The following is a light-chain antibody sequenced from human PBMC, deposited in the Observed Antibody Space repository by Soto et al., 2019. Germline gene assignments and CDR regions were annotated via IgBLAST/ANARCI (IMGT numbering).Light chain of an antibody. Sequence: VLLTQSPVTLSLSPGESSALSCRASQSFRGLLAWYQQKPGQAPRLLIYDAYNRATGIPPRFSGSGSGTDFTLTISSLEPEDSAVYYCQQRHMWPITFGQGTRLEI. J-gene: IGKJ5*01. CDR2: DAY. V-gene: IGKV3-11*01. CDR3: QQRHMWPIT. CDR1: QSFRGL.